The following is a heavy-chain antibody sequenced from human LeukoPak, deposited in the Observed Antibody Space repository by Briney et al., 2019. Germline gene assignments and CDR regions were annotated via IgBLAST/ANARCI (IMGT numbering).Heavy chain of an antibody. Sequence: PSETLSLTCAVYGGSFSGYYWSWIRQPPGKGLEWIGEINHSGSTNYNPSLKSRVAISVDTSKNQFSLKLSSVTAADTAVYYCARTYYYDSSGLGAFDIWGQGTMVTVSS. CDR2: INHSGST. V-gene: IGHV4-34*01. CDR1: GGSFSGYY. J-gene: IGHJ3*02. CDR3: ARTYYYDSSGLGAFDI. D-gene: IGHD3-22*01.